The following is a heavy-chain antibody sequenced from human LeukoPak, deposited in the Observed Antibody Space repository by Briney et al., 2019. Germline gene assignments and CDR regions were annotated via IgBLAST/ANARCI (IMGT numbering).Heavy chain of an antibody. J-gene: IGHJ4*02. CDR2: FYYSGNT. CDR3: ARLNIAVRFFDY. V-gene: IGHV4-39*07. CDR1: GASISSSSYR. Sequence: PSETLSLTCTVSGASISSSSYRWGWIRQPPGKGLEWFGNFYYSGNTHYNPSLKSRLTMSVDTSKNQFSLNLSSVTAADMAVYYCARLNIAVRFFDYWGQGTLVTVSS. D-gene: IGHD6-6*01.